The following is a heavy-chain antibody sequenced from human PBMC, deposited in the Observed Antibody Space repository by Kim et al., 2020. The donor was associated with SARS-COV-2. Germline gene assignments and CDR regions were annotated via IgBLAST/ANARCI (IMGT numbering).Heavy chain of an antibody. J-gene: IGHJ6*03. CDR1: GYTFTSYD. Sequence: ASVKVSCKASGYTFTSYDINWVRQATGQGLEWMGWMNPNSGNTGYAQKFQGRVTMTRNTSISTAYMERGSLRSRATPGYYFPRGIIRGGPFFGVAYYPMD. V-gene: IGHV1-8*01. D-gene: IGHD3-3*01. CDR2: MNPNSGNT. CDR3: PRGIIRGGPFFGVAYYPMD.